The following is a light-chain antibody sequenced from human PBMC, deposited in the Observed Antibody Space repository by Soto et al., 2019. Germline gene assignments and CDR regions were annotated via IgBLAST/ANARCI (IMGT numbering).Light chain of an antibody. V-gene: IGLV2-23*01. CDR2: EGS. CDR3: CSYAGSSTGV. Sequence: QSVLTQPASVSGSPGQSITISCTGTSSDVGSYNLVSWYQQHPGKAPKLMICEGSKRPSGVSNRFSGSKSGNTASLTISGLQAEDEADYYCCSYAGSSTGVFGGGTKVTVL. CDR1: SSDVGSYNL. J-gene: IGLJ3*02.